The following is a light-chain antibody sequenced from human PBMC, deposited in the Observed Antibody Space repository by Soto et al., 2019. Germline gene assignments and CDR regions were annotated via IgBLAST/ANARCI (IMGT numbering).Light chain of an antibody. V-gene: IGLV1-51*02. CDR1: TSNIGNNY. J-gene: IGLJ1*01. Sequence: QSVLTQPPSVSAAPGQKVTISCSGSTSNIGNNYVSWFQQLPGTAPKLLIYENDKRPSGIPDRFSGSTSGTSATLGITGLQTGDEADYYCRTWDSSLSGYVFATGTKLTVL. CDR2: END. CDR3: RTWDSSLSGYV.